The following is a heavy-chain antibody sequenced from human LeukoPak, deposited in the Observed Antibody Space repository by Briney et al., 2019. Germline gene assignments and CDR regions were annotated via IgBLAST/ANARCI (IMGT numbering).Heavy chain of an antibody. CDR3: AKGDTTWELPHDD. D-gene: IGHD1-26*01. CDR2: IIPIFGTA. V-gene: IGHV1-69*06. CDR1: GGTFSSYA. Sequence: SVKVSCKASGGTFSSYAISWVRQAPGQGLEWMGGIIPIFGTANYAQKFQGRVTITADKSTSTAYMELSSLRSEDTAVYYCAKGDTTWELPHDDWGQGTLVTVSS. J-gene: IGHJ4*02.